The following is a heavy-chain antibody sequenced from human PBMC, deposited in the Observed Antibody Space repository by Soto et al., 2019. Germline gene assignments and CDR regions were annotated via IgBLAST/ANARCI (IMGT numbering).Heavy chain of an antibody. CDR2: IYYSGST. D-gene: IGHD3-10*01. CDR3: ARQPYYYGGFDY. J-gene: IGHJ4*02. Sequence: QVQLQESGPGLVKPSETLSLTCTVSGGSISSYWSWIRQPPGKGLEWIGYIYYSGSTNYNPSLKSPVTTSIDTAKSQSALRLSSLTAADTAVYYCARQPYYYGGFDYWGQGTLVTVSS. V-gene: IGHV4-59*08. CDR1: GGSISSY.